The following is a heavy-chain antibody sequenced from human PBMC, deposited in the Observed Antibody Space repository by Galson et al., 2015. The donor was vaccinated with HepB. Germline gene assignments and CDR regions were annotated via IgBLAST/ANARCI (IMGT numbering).Heavy chain of an antibody. CDR1: GFNFVTYS. Sequence: SLRLSCAASGFNFVTYSMNWVRQAPGKGLEWVSYISSSSSSIYYADSVKGRFTISRDNAKNLLYLQMNSLRDDDTAVYYCARDGGFSGYTFDYWGQGTLVTVSS. D-gene: IGHD5-12*01. J-gene: IGHJ4*02. V-gene: IGHV3-48*02. CDR3: ARDGGFSGYTFDY. CDR2: ISSSSSSI.